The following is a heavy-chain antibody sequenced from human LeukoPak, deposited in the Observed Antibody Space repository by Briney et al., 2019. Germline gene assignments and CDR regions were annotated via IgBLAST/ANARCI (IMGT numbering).Heavy chain of an antibody. V-gene: IGHV3-74*01. CDR2: INSDGSST. CDR3: ARDRKSESHYYDSSGYPDY. Sequence: PGGSLRLSCAASGFTFSSYWMHWVRQAPGKGLVWVSRINSDGSSTSYADSVKGRFTISRDNAKNTLYLQMNSLRAEDTAVYYCARDRKSESHYYDSSGYPDYWGQGTLVTVSS. D-gene: IGHD3-22*01. J-gene: IGHJ4*02. CDR1: GFTFSSYW.